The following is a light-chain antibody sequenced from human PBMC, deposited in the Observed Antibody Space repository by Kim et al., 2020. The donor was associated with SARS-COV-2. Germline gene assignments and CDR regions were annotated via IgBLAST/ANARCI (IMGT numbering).Light chain of an antibody. J-gene: IGLJ2*01. CDR3: GTWDSSLSAVV. CDR2: DNN. Sequence: GQKVTISCSGSSSNIGNNYVSWYQQLPKTAPTLLIYDNNERPSGIPARFSGSKSGTSATLGITGLQTGDEADYYCGTWDSSLSAVVFGGGTQLTVL. V-gene: IGLV1-51*01. CDR1: SSNIGNNY.